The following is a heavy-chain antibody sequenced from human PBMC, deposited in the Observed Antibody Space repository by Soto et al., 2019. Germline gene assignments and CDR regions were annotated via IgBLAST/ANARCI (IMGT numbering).Heavy chain of an antibody. V-gene: IGHV5-51*01. Sequence: GESLKISCNGSGYSFPTYWIGWVRQMPGKGLEWMGIIYPGDSDTRYSPSFQGQVTISADKSIGTAYLQWSSPKASDTAMYYCARLGFGELKFDRIAWGGMDVWGQGTTVTVYS. D-gene: IGHD3-10*01. CDR1: GYSFPTYW. J-gene: IGHJ6*02. CDR3: ARLGFGELKFDRIAWGGMDV. CDR2: IYPGDSDT.